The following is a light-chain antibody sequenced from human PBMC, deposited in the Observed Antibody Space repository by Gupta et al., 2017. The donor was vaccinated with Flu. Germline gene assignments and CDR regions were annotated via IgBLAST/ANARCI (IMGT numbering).Light chain of an antibody. J-gene: IGKJ1*01. CDR1: RNINTY. CDR2: AAS. CDR3: QQSYDYPRS. Sequence: GDRVTITCRARRNINTYLNWYRQKLGKAPWLLLYAASTLKSGIPSRFSGSGSGTDFTLSISNVQPEDVATYFCQQSYDYPRSFGQGTTVEIK. V-gene: IGKV1-39*01.